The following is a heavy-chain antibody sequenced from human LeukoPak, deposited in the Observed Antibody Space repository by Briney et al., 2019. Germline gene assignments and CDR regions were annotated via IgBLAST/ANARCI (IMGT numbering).Heavy chain of an antibody. V-gene: IGHV3-30*04. CDR1: GFTFSSYA. J-gene: IGHJ4*02. CDR2: ISYDGSNK. CDR3: ARDLPVSGAYHQFDS. Sequence: GGSLRLSRAASGFTFSSYAMHWVRQAPGKGLEWVAVISYDGSNKYYADSVKGRFTISRDNAKNSLYLQMNSLRAEDTAIYYCARDLPVSGAYHQFDSWGQGTLVTVSS. D-gene: IGHD4/OR15-4a*01.